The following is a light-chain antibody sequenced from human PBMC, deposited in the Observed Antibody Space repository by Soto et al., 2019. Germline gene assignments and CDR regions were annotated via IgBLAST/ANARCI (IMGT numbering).Light chain of an antibody. CDR1: QSVNTN. J-gene: IGKJ5*01. CDR2: GAS. V-gene: IGKV3-20*01. Sequence: EIVLTQSPGTLSLSPGERATLSCRASQSVNTNLAWYQQKPGQAPRLLISGASSRATGIPDRFSGSGSGTDFTLTIGRLEPEDFALYYCQQYGHSPITFGQGTRLEIK. CDR3: QQYGHSPIT.